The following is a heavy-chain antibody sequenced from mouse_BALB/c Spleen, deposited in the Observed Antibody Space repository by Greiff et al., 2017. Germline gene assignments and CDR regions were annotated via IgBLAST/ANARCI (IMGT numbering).Heavy chain of an antibody. CDR2: ISSGSSTI. J-gene: IGHJ2*01. Sequence: EVKLVESGGGLVQPGGSRKLSCAASGFTFSSFGMHWVRQAPEKGLEWVAYISSGSSTIYYADTVKGRFTISRDNPKNTLFLQMTSLRSEDTAMYYCARSGVRGGYFDYWGQGTTLTVSS. CDR3: ARSGVRGGYFDY. CDR1: GFTFSSFG. V-gene: IGHV5-17*02. D-gene: IGHD2-14*01.